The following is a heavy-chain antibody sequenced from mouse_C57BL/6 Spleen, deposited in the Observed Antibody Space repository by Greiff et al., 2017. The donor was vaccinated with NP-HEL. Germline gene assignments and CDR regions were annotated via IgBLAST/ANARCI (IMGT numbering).Heavy chain of an antibody. J-gene: IGHJ4*01. CDR2: IWSGGST. D-gene: IGHD2-5*01. CDR3: ARRGSNYPYYAMDY. V-gene: IGHV2-2*01. Sequence: QVHVKQSGPGLVQPSQSLSITCTVSGFSLTSYGVHWVRQSPGKGLEWLGVIWSGGSTDYNAAFISRLSISKDNSKSQVFFKMNSLQADDTAIYYCARRGSNYPYYAMDYWGQGTSVTVSS. CDR1: GFSLTSYG.